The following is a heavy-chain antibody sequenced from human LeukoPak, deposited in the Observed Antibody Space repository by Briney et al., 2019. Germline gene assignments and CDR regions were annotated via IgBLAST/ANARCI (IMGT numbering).Heavy chain of an antibody. Sequence: ASVRVSCKTSGYTFTSYAITWVRQAPGQGLEWMGWISPYNGNTNYAQKLQGRVTMTTDTSTSTAYMELGSLRSDDTAVCYCARSHYYDGSGYPYWGQGTLVTVSS. V-gene: IGHV1-18*01. J-gene: IGHJ4*02. CDR2: ISPYNGNT. CDR1: GYTFTSYA. D-gene: IGHD3-22*01. CDR3: ARSHYYDGSGYPY.